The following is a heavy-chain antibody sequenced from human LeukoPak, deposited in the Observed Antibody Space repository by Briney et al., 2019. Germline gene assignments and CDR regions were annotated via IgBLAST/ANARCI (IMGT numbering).Heavy chain of an antibody. Sequence: ASVKVSCKASGYTFSNYGISWVRQAPGQGLEWMGWISGYNGHTNYAQKFQGRVTMTTDTSTSTAYMELRSLRSDDTAVYYCARDAREVLLWFGEFSPWGQGTLVTVSS. J-gene: IGHJ5*02. CDR1: GYTFSNYG. CDR3: ARDAREVLLWFGEFSP. D-gene: IGHD3-10*01. V-gene: IGHV1-18*01. CDR2: ISGYNGHT.